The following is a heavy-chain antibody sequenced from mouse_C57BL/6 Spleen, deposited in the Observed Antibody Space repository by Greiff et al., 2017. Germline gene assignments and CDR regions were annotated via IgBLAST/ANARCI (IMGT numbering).Heavy chain of an antibody. CDR3: AREDYSNYRYAMGY. V-gene: IGHV1-75*01. Sequence: VQLQQSGPELVKPGASVKISCKASGYTFTDYYINWVKQRPGQGLEWIGWIFPGSGSTYYNEKFKGKATLTVDKSSSTAYMLLSSLTSEDSAVYFGAREDYSNYRYAMGYWGQGTSVTVSS. D-gene: IGHD2-5*01. J-gene: IGHJ4*01. CDR2: IFPGSGST. CDR1: GYTFTDYY.